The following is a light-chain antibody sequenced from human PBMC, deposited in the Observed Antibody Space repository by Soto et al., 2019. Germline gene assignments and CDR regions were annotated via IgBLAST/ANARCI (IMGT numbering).Light chain of an antibody. CDR2: DAS. V-gene: IGKV1-5*01. CDR1: HDISIW. Sequence: DIQMTQSPSSASASVGARVTITCRESHDISIWLARYQQKPGKAPKLLIYDASSLNSGVPSRFSGSQSGTEFTLTITSLLPDDFATYFCQQYSSYSLPTFGGGTKVDIK. J-gene: IGKJ4*01. CDR3: QQYSSYSLPT.